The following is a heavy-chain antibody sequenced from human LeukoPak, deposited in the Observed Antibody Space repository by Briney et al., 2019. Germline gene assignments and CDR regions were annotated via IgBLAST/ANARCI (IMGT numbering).Heavy chain of an antibody. CDR1: GFTFSSYA. J-gene: IGHJ1*01. Sequence: GGSLRLSCAAFGFTFSSYAMSWVRQAPGKGLEWVSAISGGGGSTYYADSVKGRFTISRDNSKNTLYLQMNSLRAEDTAVYYCAKGITMIVVVTEYFQHWGQGTLVTVSS. CDR3: AKGITMIVVVTEYFQH. CDR2: ISGGGGST. D-gene: IGHD3-22*01. V-gene: IGHV3-23*01.